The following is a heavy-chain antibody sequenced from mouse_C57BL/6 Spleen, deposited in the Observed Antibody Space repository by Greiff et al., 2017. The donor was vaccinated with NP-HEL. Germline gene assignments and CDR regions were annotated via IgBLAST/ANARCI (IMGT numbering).Heavy chain of an antibody. CDR2: IDPSDSET. D-gene: IGHD4-1*01. J-gene: IGHJ3*01. Sequence: VQLQQPGAELVRPGSSVKLSCKASGYTFTSYWMNWVKQRPRQGLEWIGNIDPSDSETHYNQKFKDKATLTVDKSSSTAYMQLSSLTSEDSAVYSCAREELGRGSFAYWGQGTLVTVSA. CDR1: GYTFTSYW. V-gene: IGHV1-52*01. CDR3: AREELGRGSFAY.